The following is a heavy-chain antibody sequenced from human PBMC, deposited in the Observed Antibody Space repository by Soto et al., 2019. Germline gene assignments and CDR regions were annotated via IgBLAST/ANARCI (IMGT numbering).Heavy chain of an antibody. V-gene: IGHV3-33*01. CDR2: IWYDGSNK. CDR3: ASASGATVS. D-gene: IGHD3-10*01. Sequence: QVQLVESGGGVVHPGRSLRLSCAASGFNFSNYGMRWVRQAPGKGLEWGAHIWYDGSNKYYADSVKGRFTISRDNSKNTLYLQMDSLRPDDTAVYYCASASGATVSWGQGTLVTV. J-gene: IGHJ5*02. CDR1: GFNFSNYG.